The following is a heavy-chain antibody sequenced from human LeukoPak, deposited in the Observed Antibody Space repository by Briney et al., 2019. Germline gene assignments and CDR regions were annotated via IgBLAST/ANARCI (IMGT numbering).Heavy chain of an antibody. CDR3: ANIRQLLSEPLSGYYYYMDV. Sequence: PGGSLRLSCAASGFTFSSYAMSWVRQAPGKGLEWVAFIRYDGSNKYYADSVKGRFTISRDNSKNTLYLQMNSLRAEDTAVYYCANIRQLLSEPLSGYYYYMDVWGKGTTVTVSS. CDR2: IRYDGSNK. D-gene: IGHD2-2*01. CDR1: GFTFSSYA. J-gene: IGHJ6*03. V-gene: IGHV3-30*02.